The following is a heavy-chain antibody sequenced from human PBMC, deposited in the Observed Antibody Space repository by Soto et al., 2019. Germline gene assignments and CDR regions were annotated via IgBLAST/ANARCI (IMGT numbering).Heavy chain of an antibody. Sequence: QVQLVESGGGEVQPGRSLRLSCAASGFTFSTYAMHWVRQAPGKGLDWVAVISYDGSNKYYADSVKGRFTISRDNSKNTLYLQMNSLRAEDTTVYYCARGGPYYYDSSDWGAFHIWGQGTMVTVSS. J-gene: IGHJ3*02. CDR2: ISYDGSNK. CDR3: ARGGPYYYDSSDWGAFHI. CDR1: GFTFSTYA. V-gene: IGHV3-30-3*01. D-gene: IGHD3-22*01.